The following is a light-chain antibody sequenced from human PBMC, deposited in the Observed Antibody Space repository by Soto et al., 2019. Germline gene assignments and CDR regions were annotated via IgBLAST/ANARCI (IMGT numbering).Light chain of an antibody. J-gene: IGKJ1*01. V-gene: IGKV3-15*01. Sequence: EIVMTQSPATLSVSPGERATLSCRASQSVSSNLAWYQQKPGQAPRLLISGASTRATGIPARFSGSGSETEFTLTISSLQSEDFAVYYCQQYNNWGTFGQGTKVEIK. CDR3: QQYNNWGT. CDR1: QSVSSN. CDR2: GAS.